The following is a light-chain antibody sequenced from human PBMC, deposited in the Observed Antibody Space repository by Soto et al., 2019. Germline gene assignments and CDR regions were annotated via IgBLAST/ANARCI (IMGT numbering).Light chain of an antibody. J-gene: IGLJ1*01. CDR1: SSNIGNNY. Sequence: QSVPTQPRSVSASPGQKATISCSGSSSNIGNNYVSWYQQLPGTAPKLLIYDNNKRPSGIPDRFSGSKSGTSATLGITGLQTGDEADYYCGTWDSSLSVYVFGTGTKVTVL. V-gene: IGLV1-51*01. CDR3: GTWDSSLSVYV. CDR2: DNN.